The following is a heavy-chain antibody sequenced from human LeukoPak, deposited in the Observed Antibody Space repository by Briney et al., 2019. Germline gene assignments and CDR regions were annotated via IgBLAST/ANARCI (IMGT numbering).Heavy chain of an antibody. CDR3: ARGRDGYNSGAFDI. CDR2: ISSSGSTI. Sequence: GGSLRLSCAASGFTFSDYYMSWIRQAPGKGLEWVSYISSSGSTIYYADSVKGQFTISRDSAKNSLYLQMNSLRAEDTAVYSCARGRDGYNSGAFDIWGQGTMVTVSS. D-gene: IGHD5-24*01. J-gene: IGHJ3*02. V-gene: IGHV3-11*04. CDR1: GFTFSDYY.